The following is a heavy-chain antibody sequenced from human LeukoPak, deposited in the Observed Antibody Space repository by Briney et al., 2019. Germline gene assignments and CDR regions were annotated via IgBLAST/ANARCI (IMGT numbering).Heavy chain of an antibody. V-gene: IGHV4-39*01. CDR3: ARGPYSYDSSGAFDI. D-gene: IGHD3-22*01. J-gene: IGHJ3*02. CDR1: GVSISSSNSY. CDR2: IYYSGNT. Sequence: SETLSLTCTVSGVSISSSNSYWGWIRQPPGKGLEWIGSIYYSGNTYYNASLKSQVSISIDTSKNQFSLRLTSVTAADTAVYFCARGPYSYDSSGAFDIWGQGTMVTVSS.